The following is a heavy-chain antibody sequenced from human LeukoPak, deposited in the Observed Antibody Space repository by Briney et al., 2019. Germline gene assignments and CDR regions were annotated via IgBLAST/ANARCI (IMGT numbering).Heavy chain of an antibody. CDR2: IYHSGST. Sequence: SETLSLTCTVSGGSITGYYWSWIRQPPGKGLEWIGYIYHSGSTSYNPSLKSRATISVDTSRNQFSLKLSSVTAADTAVYHCARVLADHDILTGSYTAAYFDYWAREPWSPSPQ. V-gene: IGHV4-59*01. J-gene: IGHJ4*02. CDR3: ARVLADHDILTGSYTAAYFDY. CDR1: GGSITGYY. D-gene: IGHD3-9*01.